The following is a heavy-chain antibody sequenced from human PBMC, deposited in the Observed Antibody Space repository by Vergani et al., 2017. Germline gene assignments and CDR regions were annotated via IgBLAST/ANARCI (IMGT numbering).Heavy chain of an antibody. V-gene: IGHV1-18*01. CDR2: ISAYNGNT. J-gene: IGHJ3*02. CDR3: ARSKEEYYDSSGVFDI. Sequence: QVQLVQSGAEVKKPGASVKVSCKASGYTFTSYGISWVRQAPGQGLEWMGWISAYNGNTNYAQKLQGRVTMTTETSQSTAYMELRSLRSDDTAVYYCARSKEEYYDSSGVFDIWGQGTMVTVSS. D-gene: IGHD3-22*01. CDR1: GYTFTSYG.